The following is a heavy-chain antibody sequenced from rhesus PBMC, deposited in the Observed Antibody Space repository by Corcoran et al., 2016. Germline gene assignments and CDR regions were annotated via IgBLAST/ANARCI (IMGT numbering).Heavy chain of an antibody. J-gene: IGHJ6*01. CDR1: GFTFSSSG. Sequence: EVQLVESGGGLVQPGGSLRLSCAASGFTFSSSGMHWVRQAPGKGLEWGAVISYDGSKKYYADSVKDRFTISTVNSKSMLYLQICSRKLLDSSVYYCARDWIPYCTGSGCYGLDSWGQGVVVTVSS. CDR3: ARDWIPYCTGSGCYGLDS. D-gene: IGHD2-21*01. CDR2: ISYDGSKK. V-gene: IGHV3-54*02.